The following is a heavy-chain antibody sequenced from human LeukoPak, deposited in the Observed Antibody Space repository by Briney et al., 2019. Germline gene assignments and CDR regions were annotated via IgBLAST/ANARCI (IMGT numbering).Heavy chain of an antibody. CDR1: GFTFSTYW. CDR3: ARWRGAQSEFEY. D-gene: IGHD3-3*01. CDR2: IHQDGSER. Sequence: GGSLRLFCTASGFTFSTYWMSWVRQVPGKGLEFVASIHQDGSEREYVDSVKGRFTISRDNAKNSLYLQMISLRAEDTAVCYCARWRGAQSEFEYWGQGTLVTVSS. J-gene: IGHJ4*02. V-gene: IGHV3-7*01.